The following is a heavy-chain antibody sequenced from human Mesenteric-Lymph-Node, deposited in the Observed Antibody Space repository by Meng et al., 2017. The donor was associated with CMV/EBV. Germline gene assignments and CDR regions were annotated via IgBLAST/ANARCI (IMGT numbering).Heavy chain of an antibody. V-gene: IGHV5-51*01. Sequence: GESLKISCKASGYSFSDYWFGWVRQMPGRGLEWMGVIFPDDSDTRYSPSFQGQVTISADKSISTAYLQCSSLKASDTAIYYCARRNGGYDFDYWGQGTLVTVSS. D-gene: IGHD6-13*01. CDR2: IFPDDSDT. CDR3: ARRNGGYDFDY. J-gene: IGHJ4*02. CDR1: GYSFSDYW.